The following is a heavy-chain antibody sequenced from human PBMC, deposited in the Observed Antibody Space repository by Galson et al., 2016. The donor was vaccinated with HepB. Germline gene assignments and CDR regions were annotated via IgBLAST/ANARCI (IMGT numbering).Heavy chain of an antibody. V-gene: IGHV3-23*01. J-gene: IGHJ4*02. CDR2: ISGSGGST. D-gene: IGHD1-26*01. CDR3: ARSVERKHQSSGSLLSYFDR. Sequence: SLRLSCAASGFTFTDYAMNWVRQAPGKGLEWVSGISGSGGSTYYAGSVKGRFTISRDNSKNTLFLQMSSLRVDDAAVYYCARSVERKHQSSGSLLSYFDRWGQGTLVTGSS. CDR1: GFTFTDYA.